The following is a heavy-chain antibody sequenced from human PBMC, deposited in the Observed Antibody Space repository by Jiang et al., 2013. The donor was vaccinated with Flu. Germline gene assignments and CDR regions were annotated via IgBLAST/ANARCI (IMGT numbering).Heavy chain of an antibody. D-gene: IGHD7-27*01. Sequence: AAWNWIRQSPSRGLEWLGRTYYRSKWYNYYAVSVKSRIIINPDTSKNQFSLQLNSVTPEDTAVYYCARGQGWGITDDAFDIWGQGTMVTVSS. CDR1: AA. J-gene: IGHJ3*02. CDR3: ARGQGWGITDDAFDI. V-gene: IGHV6-1*01. CDR2: TYYRSKWYN.